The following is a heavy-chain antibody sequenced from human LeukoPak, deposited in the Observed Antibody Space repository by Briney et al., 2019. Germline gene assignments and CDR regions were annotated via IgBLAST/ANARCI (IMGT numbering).Heavy chain of an antibody. CDR1: GGSISSYY. Sequence: SETLSLTCTVSGGSISSYYWSWIRQPPGKGLEWIGYMFYSGSTSYNPSLKSRLTISVDTSKNQFSLKLSSVTAADTAVYYCASVRCSATSCYEFYFDCWGQGTLVTVSS. CDR3: ASVRCSATSCYEFYFDC. J-gene: IGHJ4*02. V-gene: IGHV4-59*01. CDR2: MFYSGST. D-gene: IGHD2-2*01.